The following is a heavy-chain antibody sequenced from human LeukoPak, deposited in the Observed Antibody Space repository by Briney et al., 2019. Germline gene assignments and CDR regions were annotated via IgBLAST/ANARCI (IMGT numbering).Heavy chain of an antibody. CDR3: ARGVRFLERFYGFDY. V-gene: IGHV4-34*01. Sequence: KPSETLSLTCAVYGASFSGYYWSWIRQPPGKGLEWIGEINHSGGINYNPSLKSRFTISVDTSKNQFSLKLSSVTAADTAVYYCARGVRFLERFYGFDYWGQGTLVTVSS. CDR2: INHSGGI. CDR1: GASFSGYY. J-gene: IGHJ4*02. D-gene: IGHD3-3*01.